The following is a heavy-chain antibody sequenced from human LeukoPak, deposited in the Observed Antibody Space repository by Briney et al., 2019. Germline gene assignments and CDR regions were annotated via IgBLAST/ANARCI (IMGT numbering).Heavy chain of an antibody. D-gene: IGHD6-13*01. J-gene: IGHJ6*03. Sequence: GGSLRLSCAASGFTFSSYAMSWVRQAPGKGLEWVSAISGSGGSTYYADSVKGRFTISRDNSKNTLYLQMNSLRAEDTAVYYCAKGRGSSWNYYYYMDVWGKGTTVTVSS. CDR3: AKGRGSSWNYYYYMDV. CDR2: ISGSGGST. CDR1: GFTFSSYA. V-gene: IGHV3-23*01.